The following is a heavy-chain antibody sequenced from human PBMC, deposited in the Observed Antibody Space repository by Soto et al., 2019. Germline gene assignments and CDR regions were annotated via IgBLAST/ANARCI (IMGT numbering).Heavy chain of an antibody. CDR3: ARDQNFFDSSGYYDH. Sequence: QIQLVQSAAEVKKPGASVKVSCKTSGYTFVSYGISWVRQAPGQGLEWMGWISPYNGNTNFAQRFRGRVTLTTDTSTDIVYTDLGSLKSDDTAVYYGARDQNFFDSSGYYDHCGQGSLITVSS. V-gene: IGHV1-18*04. D-gene: IGHD3-22*01. CDR2: ISPYNGNT. J-gene: IGHJ5*02. CDR1: GYTFVSYG.